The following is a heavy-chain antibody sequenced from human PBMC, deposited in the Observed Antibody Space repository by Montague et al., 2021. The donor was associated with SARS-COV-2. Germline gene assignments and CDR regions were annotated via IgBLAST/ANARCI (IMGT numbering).Heavy chain of an antibody. Sequence: SETLSLTCSFSGGPIRGYYWSWIRLPPGKPLEWLGYIYYTGETIXNPSLKSRVIISVDTSRSQFSLRLTSVTAADTAVYFCARFWSGEVDKWGQGTLVTVSS. J-gene: IGHJ4*02. CDR1: GGPIRGYY. CDR3: ARFWSGEVDK. D-gene: IGHD3-3*01. V-gene: IGHV4-59*01. CDR2: IYYTGET.